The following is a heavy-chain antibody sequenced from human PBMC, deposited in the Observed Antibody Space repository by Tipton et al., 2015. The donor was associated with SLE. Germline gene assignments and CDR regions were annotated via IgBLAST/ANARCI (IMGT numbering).Heavy chain of an antibody. CDR3: ARVKGGMDV. Sequence: SLRLSCVASGFTFSNYEMNWVRQAPGKGLEWVSYISSSGTTIYYADSVKGRFTISRDNAKNSLYLQMDSLRAEDTAVYYCARVKGGMDVWGQGTTVTVSS. V-gene: IGHV3-48*03. CDR2: ISSSGTTI. J-gene: IGHJ6*02. CDR1: GFTFSNYE.